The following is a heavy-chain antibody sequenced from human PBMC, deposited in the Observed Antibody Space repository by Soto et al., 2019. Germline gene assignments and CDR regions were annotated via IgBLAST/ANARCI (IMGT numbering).Heavy chain of an antibody. J-gene: IGHJ4*02. CDR1: GFSLSDTAVG. Sequence: QITLKESGPTLVTPTQTLTLTCTFSGFSLSDTAVGVGWSRQPPGKALQWLALLYWNDDNKYSPSLKTRLTITKDTSQNQVVLTMTNMDPVDTATYHCAHGSGWLLDSWGQGILVTVSS. V-gene: IGHV2-5*01. D-gene: IGHD6-19*01. CDR3: AHGSGWLLDS. CDR2: LYWNDDN.